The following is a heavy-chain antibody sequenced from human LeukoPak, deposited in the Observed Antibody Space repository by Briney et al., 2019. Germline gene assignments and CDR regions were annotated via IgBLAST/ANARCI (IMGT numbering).Heavy chain of an antibody. CDR2: IYYSGST. CDR1: GGSISSSSYY. CDR3: ALQNCSGGSCYLFDY. V-gene: IGHV4-39*01. J-gene: IGHJ4*02. Sequence: SETLSLTCTVSGGSISSSSYYWGWIRQPPGKGLEWIGSIYYSGSTYYNPSLKSRVTISVDTSKNQFSLKLSSVTAADTAVYYCALQNCSGGSCYLFDYWGQGTLVTVSS. D-gene: IGHD2-15*01.